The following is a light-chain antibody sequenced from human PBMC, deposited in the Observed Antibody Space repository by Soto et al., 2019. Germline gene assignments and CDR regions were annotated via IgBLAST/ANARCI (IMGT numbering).Light chain of an antibody. CDR2: GAS. CDR1: QSASNNY. Sequence: EIVLTQSPGTLSLSPGERATLSCRASQSASNNYLAWYQQKPGQAPRLLIYGASNRATGIPDRFSGSGSGTDFTLTISRLEPEDFAVYYCQQYGSSGTVGQGTRLAIK. V-gene: IGKV3-20*01. CDR3: QQYGSSGT. J-gene: IGKJ5*01.